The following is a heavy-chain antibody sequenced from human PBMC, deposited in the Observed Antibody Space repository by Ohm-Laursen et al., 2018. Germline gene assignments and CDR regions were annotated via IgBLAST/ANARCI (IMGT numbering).Heavy chain of an antibody. J-gene: IGHJ6*02. CDR1: GGSISSYY. D-gene: IGHD3-22*01. CDR3: ARGYYDSSGYYHYYYYGMDV. CDR2: IYYSGST. V-gene: IGHV4-59*08. Sequence: GTLSLTCTVSGGSISSYYWSWIRQPPGKGLEWTGYIYYSGSTNYNPSLKSRVTISVDTSKNQFSLKLISVTAADTAVYYCARGYYDSSGYYHYYYYGMDVWGQGTTVTVSS.